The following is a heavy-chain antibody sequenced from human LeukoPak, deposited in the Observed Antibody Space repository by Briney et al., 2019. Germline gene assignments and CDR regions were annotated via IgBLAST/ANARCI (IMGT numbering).Heavy chain of an antibody. D-gene: IGHD2-15*01. Sequence: GGSLRLSCAASGFTFSSYAMHWVRQAPGKGLEWVAVISYDGSNKYYADSVKGRFTISRDNSKNTLYLQMNSLRAEDTAVYYCARDSGGGGSWQIIDYWGQGTLVTVSS. J-gene: IGHJ4*02. V-gene: IGHV3-30*04. CDR3: ARDSGGGGSWQIIDY. CDR1: GFTFSSYA. CDR2: ISYDGSNK.